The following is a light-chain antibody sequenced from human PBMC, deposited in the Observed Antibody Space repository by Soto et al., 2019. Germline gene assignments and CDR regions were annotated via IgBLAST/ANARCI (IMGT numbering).Light chain of an antibody. CDR2: GAS. CDR3: QQYGSSPQT. J-gene: IGKJ1*01. CDR1: QSVSSSY. V-gene: IGKV3-20*01. Sequence: EIVLTQSPGTLSLSPGEGATLSCRASQSVSSSYLAWYQQKPGQAPRLLIDGASRRATGIPDRFSGSGSGTDFTLTISRLEPEDFAVYYCQQYGSSPQTFGQGTKVEIK.